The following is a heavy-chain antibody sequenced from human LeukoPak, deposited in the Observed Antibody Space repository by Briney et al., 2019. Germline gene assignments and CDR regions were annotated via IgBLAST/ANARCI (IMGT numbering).Heavy chain of an antibody. Sequence: GGSLRLSCAASGFNFSNAWMSWVRQAPGKGLEWGSYISSSGSTIYYADSVKGRFTISRDNAKNTLYLQMNSLRAEDTAVYYCARMGIVVVTAIPRAFDIWGQGTMVTVSS. V-gene: IGHV3-11*01. J-gene: IGHJ3*02. CDR3: ARMGIVVVTAIPRAFDI. CDR2: ISSSGSTI. CDR1: GFNFSNAW. D-gene: IGHD2-21*02.